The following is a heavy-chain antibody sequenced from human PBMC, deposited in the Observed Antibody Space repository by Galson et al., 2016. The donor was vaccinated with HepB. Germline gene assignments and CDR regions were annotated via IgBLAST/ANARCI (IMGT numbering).Heavy chain of an antibody. D-gene: IGHD5-18*01. J-gene: IGHJ4*02. CDR1: GFTFSDYY. Sequence: SGFTFSDYYMSWIRQAPGKGLEWVSYISPSSSYRNYADSIQGRFTISRDNAKSSLFLQMNFLRPEDTAVYFCARAVDTTLAVPFDFWGQGTLVTVSS. CDR2: ISPSSSYR. V-gene: IGHV3-11*06. CDR3: ARAVDTTLAVPFDF.